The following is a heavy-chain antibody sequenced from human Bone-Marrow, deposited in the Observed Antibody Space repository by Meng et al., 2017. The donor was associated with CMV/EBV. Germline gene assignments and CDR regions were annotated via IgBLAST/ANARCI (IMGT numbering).Heavy chain of an antibody. Sequence: ASVKVSCKVSGYYLISFGISWVRQAPGEGLEWMGWINPYNGNKKYAQKFQDRVTLTTDTSTNTAYMELRSLKSDDTAVYFCARDSNWPIRGFNYWGQGKLVTVSS. D-gene: IGHD1-1*01. J-gene: IGHJ4*02. CDR2: INPYNGNK. CDR1: GYYLISFG. V-gene: IGHV1-18*01. CDR3: ARDSNWPIRGFNY.